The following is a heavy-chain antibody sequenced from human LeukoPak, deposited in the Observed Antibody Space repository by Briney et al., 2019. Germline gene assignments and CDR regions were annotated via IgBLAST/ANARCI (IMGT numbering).Heavy chain of an antibody. CDR1: GFTVGSNY. V-gene: IGHV3-66*01. J-gene: IGHJ4*02. Sequence: GGSLRLSCAASGFTVGSNYMSWVRQAPGKGLEWVSLIYSGGNTYYANSVKGRFTISRDNSENTLYLQMNSLRADDTAVYYCARVGDGYNENFWGQGTLVTVSS. CDR3: ARVGDGYNENF. CDR2: IYSGGNT. D-gene: IGHD2-21*01.